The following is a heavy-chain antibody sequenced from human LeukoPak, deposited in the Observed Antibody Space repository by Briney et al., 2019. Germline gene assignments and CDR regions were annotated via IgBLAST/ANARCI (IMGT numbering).Heavy chain of an antibody. CDR2: INHSGST. Sequence: PSETLSLTCAVYGGSFSGYYWSWIRQPPGKGLEWIGEINHSGSTNYNPSLKSRVTIAVDTSKNQFSLKLSSVTAADTAVYYCARGGKQRMMDYWGQGTLVTVSS. V-gene: IGHV4-34*01. CDR3: ARGGKQRMMDY. J-gene: IGHJ4*02. D-gene: IGHD6-25*01. CDR1: GGSFSGYY.